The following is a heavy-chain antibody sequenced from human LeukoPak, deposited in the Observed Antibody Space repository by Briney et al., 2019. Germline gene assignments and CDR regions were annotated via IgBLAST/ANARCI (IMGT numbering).Heavy chain of an antibody. CDR1: GGSITSSSYY. V-gene: IGHV4-39*01. J-gene: IGHJ4*02. D-gene: IGHD3-22*01. Sequence: SETLSLTCTVSGGSITSSSYYWDWIRQPPGKGLEWIGSIYYSGSTYYNPSLKSRVTISVDTSKNQFSLKPSSVTAADTAVYYCARRDYYDSSAYYYYWGQGTLVTVSS. CDR3: ARRDYYDSSAYYYY. CDR2: IYYSGST.